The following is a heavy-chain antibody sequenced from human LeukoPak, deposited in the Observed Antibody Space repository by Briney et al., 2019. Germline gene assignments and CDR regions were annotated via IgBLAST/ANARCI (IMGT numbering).Heavy chain of an antibody. CDR1: GFTLSSYA. V-gene: IGHV3-30-3*01. Sequence: PGGSLRLSCAASGFTLSSYAMHWVRQAPGKGLEWVAVISYDGSNKYYADSVKGRFTISRDNSKNTLYLQMNSLRVEDTAVYYCARSSITKVRGIIITYGYFDSWGQGTLVSVSS. J-gene: IGHJ4*02. CDR2: ISYDGSNK. CDR3: ARSSITKVRGIIITYGYFDS. D-gene: IGHD3-10*01.